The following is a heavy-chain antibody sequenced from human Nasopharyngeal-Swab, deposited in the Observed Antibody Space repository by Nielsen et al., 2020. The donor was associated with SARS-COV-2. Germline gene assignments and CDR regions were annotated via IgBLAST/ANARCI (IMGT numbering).Heavy chain of an antibody. Sequence: WVRQAPGQGLEGMGWINTNTGNPTYAQGFTGRFVFSLDISVSTAYLQISSLKAEDTAVYYCARVRDAYYDFWSGYGMDVWGQGTTVTVSS. J-gene: IGHJ6*02. CDR2: INTNTGNP. CDR3: ARVRDAYYDFWSGYGMDV. V-gene: IGHV7-4-1*02. D-gene: IGHD3-3*01.